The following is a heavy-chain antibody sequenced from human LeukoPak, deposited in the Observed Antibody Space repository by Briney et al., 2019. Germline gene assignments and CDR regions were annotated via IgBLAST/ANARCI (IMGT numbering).Heavy chain of an antibody. J-gene: IGHJ5*02. CDR2: IYYSGST. Sequence: SETLSLTCTVSGGSISSYYWSWIRQPPGKGLEWIGYIYYSGSTNYNPSLKSRVTISVDTSKNQFSLKLSSVTAADTAVYYCARGRGYYYGSGSFNWFDPWGQGPLVTVSS. D-gene: IGHD3-10*01. CDR1: GGSISSYY. V-gene: IGHV4-59*01. CDR3: ARGRGYYYGSGSFNWFDP.